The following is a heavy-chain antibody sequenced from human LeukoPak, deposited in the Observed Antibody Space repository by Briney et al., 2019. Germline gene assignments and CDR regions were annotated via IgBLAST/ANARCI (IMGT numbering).Heavy chain of an antibody. CDR2: INHSGST. CDR3: ARVGGYCSGGSCYGPFEH. Sequence: SETLSLTCAVSGESLSSYYRSWIRQPPGKGLEWIGEINHSGSTNYNPSLKSRVTISVDTSKNQFSLKLSSVTAADTAVYYCARVGGYCSGGSCYGPFEHWGQGTLVTVSS. CDR1: GESLSSYY. J-gene: IGHJ4*02. D-gene: IGHD2-15*01. V-gene: IGHV4-34*01.